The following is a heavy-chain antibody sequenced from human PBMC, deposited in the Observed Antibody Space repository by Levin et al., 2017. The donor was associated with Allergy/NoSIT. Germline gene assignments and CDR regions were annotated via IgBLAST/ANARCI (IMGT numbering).Heavy chain of an antibody. D-gene: IGHD3-9*01. V-gene: IGHV3-73*01. J-gene: IGHJ6*03. CDR1: GFTFSGSA. Sequence: PSQTLSLTCAASGFTFSGSAMHWVRQASGKGLEWVGRIRSKANSYATAYDVSVKGRFIVSRDDSKNTAYLQMNSLKTEDTAVYYCTRQFDDILTGHYNYYYYYMDVWGKGTTVTVSS. CDR2: IRSKANSYAT. CDR3: TRQFDDILTGHYNYYYYYMDV.